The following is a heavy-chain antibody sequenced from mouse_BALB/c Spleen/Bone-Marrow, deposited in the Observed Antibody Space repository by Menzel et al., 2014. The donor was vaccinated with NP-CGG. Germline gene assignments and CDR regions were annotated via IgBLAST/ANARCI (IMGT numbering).Heavy chain of an antibody. CDR1: GFNIKDTY. CDR3: GSYCNGSYFDV. Sequence: EVKLQESGAELVKPGASVKLSCAASGFNIKDTYMHWVKQRPEQGLEWIGRIDPANGNTKYDPKFQGKATITADTSSNTTYLQISSLTSEDTAVYYCGSYCNGSYFDVWGAGTTVTVST. V-gene: IGHV14-3*02. J-gene: IGHJ1*01. CDR2: IDPANGNT. D-gene: IGHD1-1*01.